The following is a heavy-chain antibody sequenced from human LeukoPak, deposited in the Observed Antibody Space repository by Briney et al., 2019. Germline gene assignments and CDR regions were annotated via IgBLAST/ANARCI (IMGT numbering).Heavy chain of an antibody. Sequence: ASVKVSCKASGYTFTSYGISWVRQAPGQGLEWMGWISAYNGNTNYAQKLQGRVTMTTDTYTSTAYMELRSLRSDDTAVYYCARNAADYYDSSGYYEGDWFDPWGQGTLVTVSS. D-gene: IGHD3-22*01. CDR2: ISAYNGNT. V-gene: IGHV1-18*01. CDR1: GYTFTSYG. CDR3: ARNAADYYDSSGYYEGDWFDP. J-gene: IGHJ5*02.